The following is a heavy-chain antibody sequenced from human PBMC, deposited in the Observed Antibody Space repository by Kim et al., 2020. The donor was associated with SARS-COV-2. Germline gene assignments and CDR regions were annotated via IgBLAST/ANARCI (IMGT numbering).Heavy chain of an antibody. CDR2: LSYSGDST. D-gene: IGHD6-13*01. V-gene: IGHV3-11*01. J-gene: IGHJ4*02. CDR1: GFTFSGYY. CDR3: ARLGHIEAAGTVDY. Sequence: GGSLRLSCAASGFTFSGYYMSWFRQAPGKGLEWVSYLSYSGDSTYYADSVKGRFTISRDNAQNSLFLQMDSLTAEDTAVYYCARLGHIEAAGTVDYWGQGTLVIVSS.